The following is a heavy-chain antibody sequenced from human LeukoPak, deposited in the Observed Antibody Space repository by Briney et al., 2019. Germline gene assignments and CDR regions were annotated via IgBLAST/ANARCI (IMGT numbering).Heavy chain of an antibody. J-gene: IGHJ3*02. Sequence: GGSLRLSCATSGFNFITHSLNWVRQAPGKGLEWVSYISDSGDKLYYADSVKGRFTISRDNAKTSLYLQMNSLRAEDTAVYYCATDGLGVLSGDAFGMWGQGTMVTVSS. CDR3: ATDGLGVLSGDAFGM. D-gene: IGHD1-26*01. CDR1: GFNFITHS. V-gene: IGHV3-21*01. CDR2: ISDSGDKL.